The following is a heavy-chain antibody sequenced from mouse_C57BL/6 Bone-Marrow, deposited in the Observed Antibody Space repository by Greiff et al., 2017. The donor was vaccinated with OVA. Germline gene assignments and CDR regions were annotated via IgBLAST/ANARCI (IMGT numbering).Heavy chain of an antibody. CDR3: AREAYYWFAY. V-gene: IGHV1-81*01. J-gene: IGHJ3*01. D-gene: IGHD1-1*01. CDR1: GYTFTSYG. CDR2: IYPRSGNT. Sequence: QVQLKQSGAELARPGASVKLSCKASGYTFTSYGISWVKQRTGQGLEWIGEIYPRSGNTYYNEKFKGKATLTADKSSSTAYMELRSLTSEDSAVYFCAREAYYWFAYWGQGTLVTVSA.